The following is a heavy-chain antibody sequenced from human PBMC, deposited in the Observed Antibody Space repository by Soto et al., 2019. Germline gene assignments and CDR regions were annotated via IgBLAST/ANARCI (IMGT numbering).Heavy chain of an antibody. J-gene: IGHJ6*04. CDR1: CCSISSESYY. CDR2: IYYSGRT. CDR3: ARDLLS. V-gene: IGHV4-31*03. Sequence: SLSRTGTISCCSISSESYYWSWIRQHPGKGXEWIGXIYYSGRTYYXXSLKSRVTXSVEMSKNQFSLKLSSVNAADTAVYYCARDLLSWGKGTTVTVYS.